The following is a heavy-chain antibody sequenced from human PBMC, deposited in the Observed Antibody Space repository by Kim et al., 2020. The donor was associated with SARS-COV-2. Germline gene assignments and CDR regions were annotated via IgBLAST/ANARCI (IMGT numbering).Heavy chain of an antibody. D-gene: IGHD1-1*01. J-gene: IGHJ4*02. CDR1: GFTFSSYS. CDR2: ISSSSSYI. Sequence: GGSLRLSCAASGFTFSSYSMNWVRQAPGKGLEWVSSISSSSSYIYYADSVKGRFTISRDNAKNSLYLQMNSLRAEDTAVYYCARAEKRTDYCFDYWGQGTLVTVSS. CDR3: ARAEKRTDYCFDY. V-gene: IGHV3-21*01.